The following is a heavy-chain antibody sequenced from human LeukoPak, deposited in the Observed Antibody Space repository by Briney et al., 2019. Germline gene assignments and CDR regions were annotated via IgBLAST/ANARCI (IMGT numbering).Heavy chain of an antibody. D-gene: IGHD5-24*01. J-gene: IGHJ4*02. CDR2: INSDGSST. CDR3: ARVDRDGYNYAY. CDR1: GFTFSSYW. Sequence: GGSLRLSCAASGFTFSSYWMHWVRQAPGKGLVWVSRINSDGSSTSYADSVKGRFTISRDNAKNTLYLQMNSLRAEDTAVYYCARVDRDGYNYAYWGQGTLVTVSS. V-gene: IGHV3-74*01.